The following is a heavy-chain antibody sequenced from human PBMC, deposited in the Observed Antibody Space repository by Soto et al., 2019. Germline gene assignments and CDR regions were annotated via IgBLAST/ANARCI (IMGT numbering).Heavy chain of an antibody. J-gene: IGHJ5*02. CDR3: AREPYSSSWYRWFDP. CDR2: IWYDGSNK. D-gene: IGHD6-13*01. V-gene: IGHV3-33*01. CDR1: GFTFSSYG. Sequence: ESGGGVVQPGRSLRLSCAASGFTFSSYGMHWVRQAPGKGLEWVAVIWYDGSNKYYADSVKGRFTISRDNSKNTLYLQMNSLRAEDTAVYYCAREPYSSSWYRWFDPWGQGTLVTVSS.